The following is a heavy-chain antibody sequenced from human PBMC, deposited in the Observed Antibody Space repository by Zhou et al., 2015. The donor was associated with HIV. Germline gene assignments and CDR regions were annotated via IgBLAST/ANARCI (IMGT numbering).Heavy chain of an antibody. Sequence: QVQLVQSGAEEKKPGASVKVSCKASGYTFTSYAMHWVRQAPGQRLEWMGWINAGNGNTKYSQKFQGRVTITRDTSASTAYMELSSLRSEDTAVYYCARELSSGWFRSNWFDPWGQGTLVTVSS. CDR1: GYTFTSYA. J-gene: IGHJ5*02. V-gene: IGHV1-3*05. CDR2: INAGNGNT. CDR3: ARELSSGWFRSNWFDP. D-gene: IGHD6-19*01.